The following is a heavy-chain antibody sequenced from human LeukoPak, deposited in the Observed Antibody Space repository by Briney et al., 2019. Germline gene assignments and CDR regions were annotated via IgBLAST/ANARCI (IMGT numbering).Heavy chain of an antibody. Sequence: PSETLCLTCTVSGGSISSYYWSWIRQPPGKGLEWIGYIYYSGSTKYNPSLKSRVTISVDTSKNQFSLKLSSVTAADTAVYYCARGASSSGYSSSWLSYFDYWGQGTLVTVSS. V-gene: IGHV4-59*01. CDR1: GGSISSYY. CDR3: ARGASSSGYSSSWLSYFDY. J-gene: IGHJ4*02. CDR2: IYYSGST. D-gene: IGHD6-13*01.